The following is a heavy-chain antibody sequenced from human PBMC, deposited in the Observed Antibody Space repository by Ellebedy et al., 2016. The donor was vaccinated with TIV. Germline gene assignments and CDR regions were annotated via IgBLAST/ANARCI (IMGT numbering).Heavy chain of an antibody. V-gene: IGHV4-4*07. D-gene: IGHD1-7*01. CDR1: GGSISPYF. Sequence: GSLRLXCTVSGGSISPYFWSWIRQPAGEGLEWIGRIYDSGSTNYNPSLKSRVTMSVDTSKNQFSLKVSSVTAADTAVYYCARAGLITGTTIFDVWGRGTLVSVSS. CDR3: ARAGLITGTTIFDV. CDR2: IYDSGST. J-gene: IGHJ2*01.